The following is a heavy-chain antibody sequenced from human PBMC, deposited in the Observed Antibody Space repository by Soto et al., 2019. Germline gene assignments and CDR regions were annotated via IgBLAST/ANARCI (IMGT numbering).Heavy chain of an antibody. CDR2: IYYSGST. CDR1: GGSISSYY. J-gene: IGHJ6*03. V-gene: IGHV4-59*08. D-gene: IGHD5-18*01. Sequence: PSETLSLTCTVSGGSISSYYWSWIRQPPGKGLEWIGYIYYSGSTNYNPSLKSRVTISVDTSKNQFSLKLSSVTAADTAGYYFARNFNSYGYYYYSSRDFWGKGTPVTAP. CDR3: ARNFNSYGYYYYSSRDF.